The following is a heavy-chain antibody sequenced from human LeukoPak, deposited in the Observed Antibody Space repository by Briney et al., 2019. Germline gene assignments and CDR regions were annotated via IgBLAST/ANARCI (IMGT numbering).Heavy chain of an antibody. CDR3: ARDPGYGSGSYWHYYYYMDV. CDR2: ISSSGSTI. V-gene: IGHV3-48*03. J-gene: IGHJ6*03. Sequence: GGSLRLSCAGSGFTFSSYEMNWVRQAPGKGLEWVSYISSSGSTIYYADSVKGRFTISRDNAKNSLYLQMNSLRAEDTAVYYCARDPGYGSGSYWHYYYYMDVWGKGTTVTVSS. D-gene: IGHD3-10*01. CDR1: GFTFSSYE.